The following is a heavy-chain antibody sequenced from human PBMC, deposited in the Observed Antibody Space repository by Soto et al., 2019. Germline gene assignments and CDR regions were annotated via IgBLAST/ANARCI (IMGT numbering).Heavy chain of an antibody. CDR1: GGTFSIXX. J-gene: IGHJ6*02. D-gene: IGHD2-8*02. V-gene: IGHV1-69*01. CDR3: ATSVGIAPTGEDGMDV. CDR2: IIPILTTP. Sequence: QVQLVQSGAEVKKTGSSVKVSCKASGGTFSIXXFSWVRQAPGQXXXXIGGIIPILTTPNYAQKFQGRVTIVADESTTTVYMELSSLKFEDTAVYYCATSVGIAPTGEDGMDVWGQGTSVTVSS.